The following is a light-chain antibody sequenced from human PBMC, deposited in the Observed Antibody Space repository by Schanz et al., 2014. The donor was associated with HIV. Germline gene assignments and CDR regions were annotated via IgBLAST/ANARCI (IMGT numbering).Light chain of an antibody. CDR1: QSIIHY. J-gene: IGKJ5*01. V-gene: IGKV1-33*01. CDR2: DAS. Sequence: DIQMTQSPPTLSASVGDRVTITCRASQSIIHYLNWYQQKPGRAPKLLIYDASNLQTGVPSRFSGSGSGTDFTFTISSLQPEDIATYYCQHYVNLPITFGQGTRLEIK. CDR3: QHYVNLPIT.